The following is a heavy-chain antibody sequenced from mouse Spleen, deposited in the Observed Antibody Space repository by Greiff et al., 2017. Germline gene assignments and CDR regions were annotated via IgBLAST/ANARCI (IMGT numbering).Heavy chain of an antibody. D-gene: IGHD1-1*01. CDR1: GFTFSSYY. CDR2: ISSGGGST. V-gene: IGHV5-12-1*01. J-gene: IGHJ2*01. Sequence: EVQRVESGGGLVKLGGSLKLSCAASGFTFSSYYMSWVRQTPEKRLEWVATISSGGGSTYYPDSVKGRFTISRDNAKNTLYLQMSSLNSEDTAVYYCARDRDYYGSSYFDYWGQGTTLTVSS. CDR3: ARDRDYYGSSYFDY.